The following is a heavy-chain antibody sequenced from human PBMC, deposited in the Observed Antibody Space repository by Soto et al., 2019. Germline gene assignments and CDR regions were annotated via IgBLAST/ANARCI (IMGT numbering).Heavy chain of an antibody. CDR3: TRGIASSSLVTFDV. CDR2: ISSTSTNI. V-gene: IGHV3-21*01. Sequence: EVQLVVSGGGLVKPGGSLRLSCAASGFTFSRYIMHWVRQVPGQGLEWIATISSTSTNIYYADSVKGRITISRDNPKNSLSLQMDSLRREDTAVYYCTRGIASSSLVTFDVWGQGTMVTVSP. CDR1: GFTFSRYI. J-gene: IGHJ3*01. D-gene: IGHD2-21*01.